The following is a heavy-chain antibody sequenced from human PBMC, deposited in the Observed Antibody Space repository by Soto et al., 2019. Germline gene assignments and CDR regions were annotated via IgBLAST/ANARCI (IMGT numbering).Heavy chain of an antibody. V-gene: IGHV4-39*01. CDR1: GGSISSSSYY. J-gene: IGHJ4*02. CDR2: IYYSGST. Sequence: QLQLQESGPGLVKPSETLSLTCTVSGGSISSSSYYWGWIRQPPGKGLEWIGSIYYSGSTYYNPSLKSRVTLSVDTSKNQFSLKLSSVTAADTAVYYCARHPIYCSGGSCYSWYFDCWGQGTLVTVSS. CDR3: ARHPIYCSGGSCYSWYFDC. D-gene: IGHD2-15*01.